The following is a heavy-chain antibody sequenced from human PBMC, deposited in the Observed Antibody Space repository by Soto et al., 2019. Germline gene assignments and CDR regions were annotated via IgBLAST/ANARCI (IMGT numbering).Heavy chain of an antibody. Sequence: ETLSLTCAVSGGSISSSNWWSWVRQPPGKGLEWIGEIYHSGSTNYNPSLKSRVTISVDKSKNQFSLKLSSVTAADTAVYYCATGPYVDTDMVTSWFDPWGQGTLVTVSS. CDR1: GGSISSSNW. CDR2: IYHSGST. CDR3: ATGPYVDTDMVTSWFDP. V-gene: IGHV4-4*02. J-gene: IGHJ5*02. D-gene: IGHD5-18*01.